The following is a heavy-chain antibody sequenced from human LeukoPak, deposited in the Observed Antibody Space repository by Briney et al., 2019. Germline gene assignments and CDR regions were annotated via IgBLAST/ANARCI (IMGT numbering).Heavy chain of an antibody. J-gene: IGHJ4*02. CDR3: ASDRYYSFDY. Sequence: PGRSLRLSCAASGFTFSSYSMHWVRQAPGKGLEWISYIRTGSTIYYADSVKGRFTISRDNAKNTLYLQMNSLRAEDTAVYSCASDRYYSFDYWGQGTLVTVSS. V-gene: IGHV3-48*01. CDR2: IRTGSTI. CDR1: GFTFSSYS. D-gene: IGHD1-1*01.